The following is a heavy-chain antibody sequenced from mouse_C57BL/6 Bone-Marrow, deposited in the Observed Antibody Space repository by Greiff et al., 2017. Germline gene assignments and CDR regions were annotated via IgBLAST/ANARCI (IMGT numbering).Heavy chain of an antibody. D-gene: IGHD2-4*01. V-gene: IGHV1-69*01. CDR3: ARCDYDGWFYAMDY. J-gene: IGHJ4*01. CDR2: IDPSDSYT. CDR1: GYTFTSYW. Sequence: QVQLQQPGAELVMPGASVKLSCKASGYTFTSYWMTWVKQRPGQGLEWIGEIDPSDSYTNSNQKFKGKSTLTVDKSSSTAYMQLSSLTSEDSAVDYCARCDYDGWFYAMDYWGQGTSVTVSS.